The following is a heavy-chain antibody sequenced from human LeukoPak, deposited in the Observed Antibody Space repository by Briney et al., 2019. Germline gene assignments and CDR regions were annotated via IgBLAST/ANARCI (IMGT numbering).Heavy chain of an antibody. V-gene: IGHV1-69*05. D-gene: IGHD2-8*01. Sequence: SVKVSCKASGGTFSSYEISWVRQAPGQGLEWMGGIIPMFGTAKYAQKFQGRVTITTDKSTNTAYMELRSLRSDDTAVYYCAGSLGYCTSNVCYLKYWGQGTLVTVSS. CDR1: GGTFSSYE. CDR3: AGSLGYCTSNVCYLKY. J-gene: IGHJ4*02. CDR2: IIPMFGTA.